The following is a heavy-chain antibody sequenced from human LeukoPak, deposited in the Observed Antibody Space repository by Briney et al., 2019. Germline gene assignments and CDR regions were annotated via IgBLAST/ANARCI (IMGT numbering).Heavy chain of an antibody. V-gene: IGHV3-11*01. CDR2: ISNTTTTI. D-gene: IGHD3-9*01. CDR1: RFTFTDFY. CDR3: ARDHHILTGRGFYFDS. Sequence: GGSLRLSSVASRFTFTDFYRSRVPEAPRRGPEWGSSISNTTTTIFYADSVQRRFTIDRDNAKTSLFLEMSSLRSEDTALYYCARDHHILTGRGFYFDSWGQGTLVTVSS. J-gene: IGHJ4*02.